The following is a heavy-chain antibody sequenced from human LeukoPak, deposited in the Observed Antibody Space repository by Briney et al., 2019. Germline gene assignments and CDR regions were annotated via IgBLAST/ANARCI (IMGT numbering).Heavy chain of an antibody. V-gene: IGHV3-23*01. Sequence: GGSLRLSCAASGFTFRSYAMSGVRQAPGKGLEWVSAITDSDSGTYYADSVKGRFTISRDNSKSTLYLQMNSLRAEDTAAYYCAKAYGYSSSWTSNYYFYGLDVWGQGTTVTVSS. CDR2: ITDSDSGT. CDR1: GFTFRSYA. D-gene: IGHD6-13*01. J-gene: IGHJ6*02. CDR3: AKAYGYSSSWTSNYYFYGLDV.